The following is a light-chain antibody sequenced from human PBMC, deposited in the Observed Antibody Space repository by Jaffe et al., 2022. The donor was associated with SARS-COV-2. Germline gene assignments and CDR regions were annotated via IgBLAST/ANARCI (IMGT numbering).Light chain of an antibody. CDR2: GAS. CDR3: QQYDSSPFT. Sequence: EIVLTQSPGTLSLSPGEGAALSCRASQSVSSIYLAWYQQKPGQAPRLLIYGASSRATGIPDRFSGSGSGTDFTLTISRLEPEDFAVYYCQQYDSSPFTFGQGTKLEIK. CDR1: QSVSSIY. J-gene: IGKJ2*01. V-gene: IGKV3-20*01.